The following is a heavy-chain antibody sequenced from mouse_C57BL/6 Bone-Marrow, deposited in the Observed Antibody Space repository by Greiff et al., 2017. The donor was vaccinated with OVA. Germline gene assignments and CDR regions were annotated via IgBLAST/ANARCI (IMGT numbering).Heavy chain of an antibody. J-gene: IGHJ2*01. CDR2: IRNKANGYTT. D-gene: IGHD1-1*01. CDR1: GFTFTDYY. V-gene: IGHV7-3*01. CDR3: ARYLYGSSYEGVDY. Sequence: EVKLVESGGGLVQPGGSLSLSCAASGFTFTDYYMSWVRQPPGKALEWLGFIRNKANGYTTEYSASVKGRFTISRDNSQSILYLQMNALRAEDSATYYCARYLYGSSYEGVDYWGQGTTLTVSS.